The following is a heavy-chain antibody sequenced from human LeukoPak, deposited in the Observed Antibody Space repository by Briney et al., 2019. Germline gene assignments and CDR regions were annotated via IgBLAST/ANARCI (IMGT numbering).Heavy chain of an antibody. V-gene: IGHV3-74*01. D-gene: IGHD3-3*01. J-gene: IGHJ6*03. Sequence: PGGSLRLSCAASGFTFSSYWMHWVRQAPGKGLVWVSRINSDGSSTSYADSVKGRFTISRDNAKNALYLQMNSLRAEDTAVYYCVRDGRVVQWDYYYMDVWGKGTTVTVSS. CDR3: VRDGRVVQWDYYYMDV. CDR1: GFTFSSYW. CDR2: INSDGSST.